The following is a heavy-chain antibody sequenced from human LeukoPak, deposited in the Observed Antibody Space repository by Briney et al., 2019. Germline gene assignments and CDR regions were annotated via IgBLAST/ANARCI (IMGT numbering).Heavy chain of an antibody. CDR1: GYTFTGYY. Sequence: GASVKVSRKASGYTFTGYYMHWVRQAPGQGLEWMGRINPNSGGTNYAQKFQGRVTMTRDTSISTAYMELSRLRSDDTAVYYCATQTTVTYLYYYYGMDVWGQGTTVTVSS. J-gene: IGHJ6*02. CDR3: ATQTTVTYLYYYYGMDV. D-gene: IGHD4-17*01. V-gene: IGHV1-2*06. CDR2: INPNSGGT.